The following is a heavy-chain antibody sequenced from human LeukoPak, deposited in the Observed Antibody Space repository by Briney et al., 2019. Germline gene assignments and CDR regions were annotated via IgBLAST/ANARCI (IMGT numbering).Heavy chain of an antibody. D-gene: IGHD6-19*01. J-gene: IGHJ3*02. V-gene: IGHV4-59*01. CDR1: GGSISSYY. CDR2: IYYSGST. CDR3: ARGFFSVGYSSGWYIPSAFDI. Sequence: SETLSLTCTVSGGSISSYYWSWIRQPPGKGLEWIGYIYYSGSTNYNPSLKSRVTISVDTSKNQFSLKLSSVTAADTAVYYCARGFFSVGYSSGWYIPSAFDIWGQGTMVTVSS.